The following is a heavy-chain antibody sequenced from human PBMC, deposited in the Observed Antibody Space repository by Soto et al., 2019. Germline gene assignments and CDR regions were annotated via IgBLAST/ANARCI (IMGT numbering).Heavy chain of an antibody. Sequence: PGGSLRLSCVASGFTFSSYAMSWVRQAPGKGLEWVSSIVGSGGRTYYADSVQGRFTISRDNSKNTLYLQMNSLGAEDTAIFYCPKAPAPDYPPYGSCVFELWGRGPLVTAPS. CDR2: IVGSGGRT. CDR1: GFTFSSYA. D-gene: IGHD4-17*01. V-gene: IGHV3-23*01. J-gene: IGHJ1*01. CDR3: PKAPAPDYPPYGSCVFEL.